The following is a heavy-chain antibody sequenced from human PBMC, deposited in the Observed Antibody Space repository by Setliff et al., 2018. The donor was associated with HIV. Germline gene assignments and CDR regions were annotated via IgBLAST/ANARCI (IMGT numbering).Heavy chain of an antibody. V-gene: IGHV4-61*05. J-gene: IGHJ6*02. D-gene: IGHD3-10*01. Sequence: SETLSLTCTVSGASISGSSYFWGWIRQPPGKGLEWIGFSYHSGSTKYNPSLKSRVTISVDTSRNQFSLKLSSVTAADTAVYYCARSLSGDYYYGMDVWGQGTTVTVSS. CDR2: SYHSGST. CDR1: GASISGSSYF. CDR3: ARSLSGDYYYGMDV.